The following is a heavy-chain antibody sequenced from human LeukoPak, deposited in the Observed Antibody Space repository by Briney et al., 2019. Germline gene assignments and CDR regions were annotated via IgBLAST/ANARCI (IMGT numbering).Heavy chain of an antibody. CDR3: AYNWNYVDY. CDR1: GGSIRSSYYY. CDR2: IYDSGST. D-gene: IGHD1-20*01. J-gene: IGHJ4*02. Sequence: PSETLSLTCTVSGGSIRSSYYYWGWIRQPPGKGLEWIGSIYDSGSTYYNPSLKSRVTISVDTSKNQFSLKLSSVTAADTAVYYCAYNWNYVDYWGQGTLVTVSS. V-gene: IGHV4-39*01.